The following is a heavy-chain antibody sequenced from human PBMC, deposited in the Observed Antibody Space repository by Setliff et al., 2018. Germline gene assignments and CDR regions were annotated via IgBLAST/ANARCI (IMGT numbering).Heavy chain of an antibody. D-gene: IGHD3-3*01. CDR3: ARDPRQNDNFWSGYYYYYYYGMDV. CDR1: GYTFTGYY. CDR2: INPNSGGT. J-gene: IGHJ6*02. V-gene: IGHV1-2*06. Sequence: ASVKVSCKASGYTFTGYYMHWVRQAPGQGLEWMGRINPNSGGTNYAQKFQGRVTMTRDTSASTAYMELSSLRSEDTAVYYCARDPRQNDNFWSGYYYYYYYGMDVWGQGTTVTVSS.